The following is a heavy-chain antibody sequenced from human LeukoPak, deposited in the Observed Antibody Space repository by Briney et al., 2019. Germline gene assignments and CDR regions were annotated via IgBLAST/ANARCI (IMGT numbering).Heavy chain of an antibody. Sequence: NPSETLSLTCTVSGGSSSSSSYYWGWIRQPPGKGLEWIGSIYYSGSTYYNPSLKSRVTISVDTSKNQFSLKLSSVTAADTAVYYCARRIRYFDWLLYDWADVWGQGTTVTVSS. CDR3: ARRIRYFDWLLYDWADV. CDR1: GGSSSSSSYY. CDR2: IYYSGST. V-gene: IGHV4-39*01. D-gene: IGHD3-9*01. J-gene: IGHJ6*02.